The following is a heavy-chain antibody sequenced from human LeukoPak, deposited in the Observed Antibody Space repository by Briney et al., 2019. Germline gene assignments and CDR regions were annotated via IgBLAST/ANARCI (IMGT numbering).Heavy chain of an antibody. D-gene: IGHD3-22*01. J-gene: IGHJ4*02. CDR2: IYTSGST. V-gene: IGHV4-4*07. CDR3: ARPWGSGYMYYFDQ. CDR1: GGSISSYY. Sequence: SETLSLTCTVSGGSISSYYWSWIRQPAGKGLEWIGRIYTSGSTNYNLSLKSRVTMSVDTSKNQFSLKLSSVTAADTAVYYCARPWGSGYMYYFDQWGQGTLLTVSS.